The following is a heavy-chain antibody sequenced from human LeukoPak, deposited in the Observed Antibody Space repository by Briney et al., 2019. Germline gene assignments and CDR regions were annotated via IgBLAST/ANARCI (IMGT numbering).Heavy chain of an antibody. D-gene: IGHD3-16*01. CDR1: GFTFNTYA. CDR3: AKDAPGESRDFDY. J-gene: IGHJ4*02. V-gene: IGHV3-23*01. Sequence: GSLRLSCAASGFTFNTYAMSWVRQAPGKGLEWVSSNSGSGGSTYYADSVEGRFTISRDNSKNTLYLQMNSLRAEDTAVYYCAKDAPGESRDFDYWGQGTLVTVSS. CDR2: NSGSGGST.